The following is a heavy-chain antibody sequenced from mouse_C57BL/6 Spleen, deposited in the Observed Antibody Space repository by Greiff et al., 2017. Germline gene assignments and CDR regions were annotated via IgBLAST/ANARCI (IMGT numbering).Heavy chain of an antibody. D-gene: IGHD2-4*01. V-gene: IGHV1-55*01. CDR3: ARGGMNYYDDDEGAY. CDR2: FYPGSGST. J-gene: IGHJ3*01. CDR1: GYTFTSYW. Sequence: QVQLQQPGAELVQPGASVKMSCKASGYTFTSYWITWVKQRPGQGLAWIGVFYPGSGSTNYNAQFKSKATLTVDTSSSTAYRQRSRLTSEDAAVYDCARGGMNYYDDDEGAYGGQGTLVTVAA.